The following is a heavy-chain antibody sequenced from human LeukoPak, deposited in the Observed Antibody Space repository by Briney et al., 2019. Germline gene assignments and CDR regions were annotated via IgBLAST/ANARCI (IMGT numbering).Heavy chain of an antibody. V-gene: IGHV1-2*02. Sequence: ASVRVSCKASGYTFTGYYMHWVRQAPGQGLEWMGWINPNSGGTNYAQKFQGRVTMTRDTSISTAYMEPSRLRSDDTAVYYCARGPSSITRGYFDYWGQGTLVTVSS. CDR3: ARGPSSITRGYFDY. CDR2: INPNSGGT. J-gene: IGHJ4*02. CDR1: GYTFTGYY. D-gene: IGHD3-10*01.